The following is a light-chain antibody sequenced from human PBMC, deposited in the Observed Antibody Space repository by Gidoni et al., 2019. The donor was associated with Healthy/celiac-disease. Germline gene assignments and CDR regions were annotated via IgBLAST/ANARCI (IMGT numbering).Light chain of an antibody. Sequence: DIVMTQPPLSLYVTPRQPAASPCQSSQSLLHSDGKTYLYWYLQKPGQSPQLLIYEVSNRFSGVPDRFSGSGSGTDFTLKISRVEAEDVGVYYCMQSIQLTPGYTFGQGTKLEIK. V-gene: IGKV2D-29*02. CDR2: EVS. J-gene: IGKJ2*01. CDR1: QSLLHSDGKTY. CDR3: MQSIQLTPGYT.